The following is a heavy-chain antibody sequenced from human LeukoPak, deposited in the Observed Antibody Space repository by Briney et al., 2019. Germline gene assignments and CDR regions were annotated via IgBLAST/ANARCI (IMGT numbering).Heavy chain of an antibody. CDR2: INHSGGT. Sequence: KSSETLSLTCAVYGGSFSGYYWSWIRQPPGKGLEWIGEINHSGGTNYNPSLKSRVTISVDTSKNQFSLKLSSVTAADTAVYYCARGVPNSNSMDVWGQGTTVTVS. D-gene: IGHD4-11*01. CDR3: ARGVPNSNSMDV. J-gene: IGHJ6*02. CDR1: GGSFSGYY. V-gene: IGHV4-34*01.